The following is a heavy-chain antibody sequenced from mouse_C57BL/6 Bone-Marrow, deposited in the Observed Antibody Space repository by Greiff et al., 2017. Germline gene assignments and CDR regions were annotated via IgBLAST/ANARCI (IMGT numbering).Heavy chain of an antibody. CDR2: ISDGGSYT. Sequence: EVQLVESGGGLVKPGGSLKLSCAASGFTFSSYAMSWVRQTPEKRLEWVATISDGGSYTYYPDNVKGRFTISRDNAKNNLYLQMSHLKSEDTAMYYCAREEELFFDYWGQGTTLTVSS. V-gene: IGHV5-4*01. D-gene: IGHD4-1*01. CDR3: AREEELFFDY. CDR1: GFTFSSYA. J-gene: IGHJ2*01.